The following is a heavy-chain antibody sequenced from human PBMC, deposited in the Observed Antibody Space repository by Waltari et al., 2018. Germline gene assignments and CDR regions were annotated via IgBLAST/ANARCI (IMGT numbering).Heavy chain of an antibody. D-gene: IGHD3-3*01. CDR1: GDSITSPIYH. V-gene: IGHV4-39*01. Sequence: QLQLQESGPGLVKPSETLSLTCTVSGDSITSPIYHWGWIRQPPGKGLEWIGRVSANGDTYYNPPLKSRVTISVGTSKTQFSLKLSSVTAADTAVFYCARRLEMSGITYDAFDIWGQGTMVTVSS. CDR3: ARRLEMSGITYDAFDI. J-gene: IGHJ3*02. CDR2: VSANGDT.